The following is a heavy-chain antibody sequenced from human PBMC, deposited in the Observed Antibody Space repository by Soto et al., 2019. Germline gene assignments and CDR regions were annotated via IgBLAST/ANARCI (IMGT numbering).Heavy chain of an antibody. CDR3: ARPKYSSGWDYYYGMDV. V-gene: IGHV3-48*02. CDR2: ISSSSSTI. D-gene: IGHD6-19*01. CDR1: GFTFSSYS. J-gene: IGHJ6*02. Sequence: EVQLVESGGGLVQPGGSLRLSCAASGFTFSSYSMNWVRQAPGKGLEWVSYISSSSSTIYYADSVKGRFTISKDNAKNSLYLQMNSLRDEDTAVYYCARPKYSSGWDYYYGMDVWGQGTTVTVSS.